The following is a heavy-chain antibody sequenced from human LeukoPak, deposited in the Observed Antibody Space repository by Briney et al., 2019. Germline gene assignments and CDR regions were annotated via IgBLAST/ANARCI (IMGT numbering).Heavy chain of an antibody. D-gene: IGHD3-3*01. CDR3: AKVLRLDAFDI. V-gene: IGHV3-23*01. CDR1: GFIYSSYA. J-gene: IGHJ3*02. CDR2: ISGSGGGT. Sequence: GGALRHSCAACGFIYSSYAMSWVRQPASKELEWVATISGSGGGTYYADSVKGRFTISIDNSKNTLCLQMNSLRAEDTAVYYCAKVLRLDAFDIWGQGTMVTVSS.